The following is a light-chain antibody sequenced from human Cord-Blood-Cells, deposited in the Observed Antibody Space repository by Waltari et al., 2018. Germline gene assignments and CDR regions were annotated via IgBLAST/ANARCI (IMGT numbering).Light chain of an antibody. CDR1: SRDVGGYNY. J-gene: IGLJ3*02. Sequence: QSALTQPASVSGSPGPSITISCTGTSRDVGGYNYVTWYQQHPGKAPKLMIYDVSNRPSGVSNRFSGSKSGNTASLTISGLQAEDEADYYCSSYTSSSNWVFGGGTKLTVL. CDR2: DVS. CDR3: SSYTSSSNWV. V-gene: IGLV2-14*01.